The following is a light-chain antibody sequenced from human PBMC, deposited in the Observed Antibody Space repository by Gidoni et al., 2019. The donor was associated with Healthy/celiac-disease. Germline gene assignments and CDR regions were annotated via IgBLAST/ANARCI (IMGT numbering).Light chain of an antibody. CDR2: AAS. CDR1: QSISSY. J-gene: IGKJ3*01. Sequence: IQMTQSPSSLSASVGDRVTITCRASQSISSYLNWYQQKPGKAPKLLIYAASSLQSWVPSRFSGSGSGTDFTLTISSLQPEDFATYYCQQSYSTPLVTVXPXTKVDIK. CDR3: QQSYSTPLVT. V-gene: IGKV1-39*01.